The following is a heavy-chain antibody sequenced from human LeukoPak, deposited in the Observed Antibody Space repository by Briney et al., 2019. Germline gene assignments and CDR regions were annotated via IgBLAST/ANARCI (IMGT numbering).Heavy chain of an antibody. CDR3: ARDNSVGDNAWWFDP. Sequence: ASVKVSCKASGYTFTSYYMLWVRQAPGQGLEWMGLINPTGGSTGYAQKFRGRVTMTRDMSTSTDYMELSSLRSEDTAIYYCARDNSVGDNAWWFDPWGQGTLVTVSS. CDR1: GYTFTSYY. CDR2: INPTGGST. J-gene: IGHJ5*02. V-gene: IGHV1-46*01. D-gene: IGHD1-26*01.